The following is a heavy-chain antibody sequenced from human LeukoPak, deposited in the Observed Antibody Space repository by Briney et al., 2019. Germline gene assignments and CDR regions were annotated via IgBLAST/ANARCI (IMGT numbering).Heavy chain of an antibody. J-gene: IGHJ4*02. Sequence: PSETLSLTCTVSGGSISTYYWNWIRQPPGKGLEWIGYIYYSGSTNYNPSLKSRVTISVDTSKNQFSLKLSSVTAADTAMYYCARDGSARYYFDYWGQGTLVTASS. CDR1: GGSISTYY. CDR3: ARDGSARYYFDY. CDR2: IYYSGST. V-gene: IGHV4-59*01.